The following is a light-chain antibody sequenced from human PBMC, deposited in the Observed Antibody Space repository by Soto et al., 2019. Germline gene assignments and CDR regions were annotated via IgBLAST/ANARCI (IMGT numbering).Light chain of an antibody. J-gene: IGKJ4*01. CDR2: AAS. CDR3: QQYYNSVLT. V-gene: IGKV1-39*01. CDR1: ESISNF. Sequence: DIQLTQSPSFLSASVGDRFTITLRSSESISNFLNWFQHKPGKAPKVLISAASTLQSGVPSRFSGSVSGTDFTLTISSLQPEDSASYYCQQYYNSVLTFGGGTKVDIK.